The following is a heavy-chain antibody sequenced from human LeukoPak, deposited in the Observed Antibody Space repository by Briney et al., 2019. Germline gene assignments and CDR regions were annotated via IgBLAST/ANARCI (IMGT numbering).Heavy chain of an antibody. CDR1: GGTFSSYA. V-gene: IGHV1-69*01. D-gene: IGHD2-2*01. CDR3: ATRGGYCSSTSCYVGYYYYYYMDV. CDR2: IFPIFGTA. J-gene: IGHJ6*03. Sequence: SVKVSCKASGGTFSSYAISWVRQAPGQGLEWMGGIFPIFGTANYAQKFQGRVTITADESTSTAYMELSSLRSEDTAVYYCATRGGYCSSTSCYVGYYYYYYMDVWGKGTTVTVSS.